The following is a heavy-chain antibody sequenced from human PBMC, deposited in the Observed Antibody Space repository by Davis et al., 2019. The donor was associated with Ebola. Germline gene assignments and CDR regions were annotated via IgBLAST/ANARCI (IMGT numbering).Heavy chain of an antibody. CDR3: AKCSSGVYYYGMDV. D-gene: IGHD6-6*01. Sequence: GESLKISCAASGFTFSSYWMSWVRQAPGKGLEWVANIKQDGSEKYYVDSVKGRFTISRDNAKNSLYLQMNSLRAEDTALYYCAKCSSGVYYYGMDVWGQGTTVTVSS. CDR2: IKQDGSEK. V-gene: IGHV3-7*03. CDR1: GFTFSSYW. J-gene: IGHJ6*02.